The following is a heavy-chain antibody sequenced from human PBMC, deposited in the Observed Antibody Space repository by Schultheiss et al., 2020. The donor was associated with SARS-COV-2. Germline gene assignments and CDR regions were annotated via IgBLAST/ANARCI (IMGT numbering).Heavy chain of an antibody. CDR3: AREYCSGGSCAQASPGFDY. V-gene: IGHV1-69*13. CDR2: IIPIFGTA. Sequence: SVKVSCKASGGTFSSYAITWVRQAPGQGLEWMGGIIPIFGTANYAQKFQGRVTITADESTSTAYMELSSLRSEDTAVYYCAREYCSGGSCAQASPGFDYWGQGTLVTVSS. D-gene: IGHD2-15*01. CDR1: GGTFSSYA. J-gene: IGHJ4*02.